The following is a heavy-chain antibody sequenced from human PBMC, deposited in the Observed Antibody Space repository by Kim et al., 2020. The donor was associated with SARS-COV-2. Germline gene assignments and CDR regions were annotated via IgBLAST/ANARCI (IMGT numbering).Heavy chain of an antibody. J-gene: IGHJ4*02. CDR3: ARDDQYSYGQGCDY. D-gene: IGHD5-18*01. V-gene: IGHV3-7*01. Sequence: GGSLRLSCAASGFTFSRYWMSWVRQAPGKGLEWVANIKEDGSEKYYVDSVKGRFTISRDNAKNSLYLQMNSLRAEDTAIYYCARDDQYSYGQGCDYWGQGTLVTVSS. CDR2: IKEDGSEK. CDR1: GFTFSRYW.